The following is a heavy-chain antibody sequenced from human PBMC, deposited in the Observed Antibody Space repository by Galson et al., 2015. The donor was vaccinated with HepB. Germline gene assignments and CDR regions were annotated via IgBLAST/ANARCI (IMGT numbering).Heavy chain of an antibody. CDR3: ARFPYSGYAPNGAFDI. Sequence: QSGAEVKKPGESLRISCKGSGYSFTSYWISWVRQMPGKGLEWMGRIDPSDSYTNYSPSFQGHVTISADKSISTAYLQWSSLKASDTAMYYCARFPYSGYAPNGAFDIWGQGTMVTVSS. J-gene: IGHJ3*02. CDR1: GYSFTSYW. V-gene: IGHV5-10-1*01. D-gene: IGHD5-12*01. CDR2: IDPSDSYT.